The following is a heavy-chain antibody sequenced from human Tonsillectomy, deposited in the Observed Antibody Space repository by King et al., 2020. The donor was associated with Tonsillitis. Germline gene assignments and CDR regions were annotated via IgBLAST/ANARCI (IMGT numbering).Heavy chain of an antibody. J-gene: IGHJ4*02. D-gene: IGHD2-8*01. CDR3: ARDRSPNSFFDY. V-gene: IGHV3-7*01. Sequence: VQLVESGGGLVQPGGSLRLSCAASGFTFSSYWMSWVRQAPGKGLEWGANIKQDGSEKYYVDSVKGRLTISRDNAENSLFLQMNSLRAEDTAVYYCARDRSPNSFFDYWGQGTLVTVSS. CDR2: IKQDGSEK. CDR1: GFTFSSYW.